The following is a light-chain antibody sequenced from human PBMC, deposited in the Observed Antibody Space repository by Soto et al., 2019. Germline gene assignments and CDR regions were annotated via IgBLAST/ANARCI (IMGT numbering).Light chain of an antibody. CDR1: QSVSSIY. CDR2: GAS. V-gene: IGKV3-20*01. Sequence: EVVLTQSPGTLSLSPGERATLSCRASQSVSSIYVAWYQHKPGQAPRLLIYGASSRATGIPDRFSGSGSGTDFTLTISRLEPEDFAVYYCQNFGSSPLYTFGQGTKLEIK. CDR3: QNFGSSPLYT. J-gene: IGKJ2*01.